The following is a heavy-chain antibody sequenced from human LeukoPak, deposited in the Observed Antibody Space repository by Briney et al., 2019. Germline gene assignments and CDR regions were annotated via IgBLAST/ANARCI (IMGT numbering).Heavy chain of an antibody. D-gene: IGHD2-2*01. CDR2: INWNGGST. CDR1: GFTFDDYG. Sequence: GGSLRLSCAASGFTFDDYGMSWVRQAPGKGLEWVSGINWNGGSTGYADSVKGRFTISRDNAKNSLYLQMNSLRAEDTALYYCARVVPAAMTWYYYYMDVWGKGTTVTVSS. J-gene: IGHJ6*03. V-gene: IGHV3-20*04. CDR3: ARVVPAAMTWYYYYMDV.